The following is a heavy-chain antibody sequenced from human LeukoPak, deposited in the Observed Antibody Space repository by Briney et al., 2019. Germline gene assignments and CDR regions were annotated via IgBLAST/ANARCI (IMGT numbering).Heavy chain of an antibody. V-gene: IGHV1-69*13. D-gene: IGHD6-13*01. CDR3: ARAGDSSSWYVSWFDP. J-gene: IGHJ5*02. CDR1: GGTFSSYA. Sequence: SVKVSCKASGGTFSSYAISWVRQAPGQGLEWMGGIIPIFGTANYAQKFQGRVTITADESTSTAYMKLSSLRSEDTAVYYCARAGDSSSWYVSWFDPWGQGTLVTVSS. CDR2: IIPIFGTA.